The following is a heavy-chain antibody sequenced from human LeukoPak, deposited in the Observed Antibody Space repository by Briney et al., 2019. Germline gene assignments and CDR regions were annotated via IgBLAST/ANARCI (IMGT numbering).Heavy chain of an antibody. CDR2: IYYSGST. Sequence: SETLSLTCTVSGGSIRSYYWSWIRQAPGKGLEWIGYIYYSGSTNYNPSLKSRVTISVDTSKNQFSLKLSSVTAADTAVYYCARSEYQLLFFDYWGQGTLVTVSS. J-gene: IGHJ4*02. D-gene: IGHD2-2*01. V-gene: IGHV4-59*01. CDR3: ARSEYQLLFFDY. CDR1: GGSIRSYY.